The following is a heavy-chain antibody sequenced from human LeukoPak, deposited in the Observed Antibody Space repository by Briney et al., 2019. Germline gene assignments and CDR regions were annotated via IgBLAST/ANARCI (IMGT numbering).Heavy chain of an antibody. D-gene: IGHD3-10*01. Sequence: PGGSLRLSCAASGFTFSSYEFNWVRQAPGKGLVWVSRINSDESRTNYADSVKGRFTISRDNAKNTLYLHMNSLRAEDTAVYYCTANYNYWGQGTLVTVSS. J-gene: IGHJ4*02. CDR3: TANYNY. CDR1: GFTFSSYE. CDR2: INSDESRT. V-gene: IGHV3-74*01.